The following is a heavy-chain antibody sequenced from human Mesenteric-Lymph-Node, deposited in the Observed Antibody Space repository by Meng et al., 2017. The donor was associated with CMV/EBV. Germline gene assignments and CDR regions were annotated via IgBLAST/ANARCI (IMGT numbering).Heavy chain of an antibody. J-gene: IGHJ6*02. V-gene: IGHV3-23*01. Sequence: GESLKISCAASGFTFSSYALTWVRQAPGKGLEWVSAISGGGGSTNYADSVKGRFTISRDNSKNTLYLQMNSLRAEDTAVYYCAKDFYSNYGFYYYYYGMDVWGQGTTVTVSS. CDR1: GFTFSSYA. CDR2: ISGGGGST. D-gene: IGHD4-11*01. CDR3: AKDFYSNYGFYYYYYGMDV.